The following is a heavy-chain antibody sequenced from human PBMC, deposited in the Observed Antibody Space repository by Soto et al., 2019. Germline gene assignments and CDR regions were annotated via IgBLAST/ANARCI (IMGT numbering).Heavy chain of an antibody. Sequence: GASVKVSCKASGYTFTSYDINWVRQATGQGLEWMGWMNPNSGNTGYAQKFQGRVTMTRNTSISTAYMELSSLRSEDTAVYYCAVGLPGIALARRATQYNWFATWGQGTLVTVPS. CDR1: GYTFTSYD. V-gene: IGHV1-8*01. D-gene: IGHD6-19*01. J-gene: IGHJ5*02. CDR3: AVGLPGIALARRATQYNWFAT. CDR2: MNPNSGNT.